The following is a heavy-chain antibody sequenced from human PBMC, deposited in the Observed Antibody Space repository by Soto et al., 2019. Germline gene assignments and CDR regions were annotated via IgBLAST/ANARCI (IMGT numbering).Heavy chain of an antibody. Sequence: ASVKVSCKASGYTFSSYAMHWVRQAPGQRLEWMGWINAGYGNTKSSQKFQDRVTISRDTSASTAYMELTSLRSEDTAVYYCARDTGDGTFDFWGQGTLVTVSS. CDR1: GYTFSSYA. D-gene: IGHD7-27*01. CDR3: ARDTGDGTFDF. V-gene: IGHV1-3*01. CDR2: INAGYGNT. J-gene: IGHJ4*02.